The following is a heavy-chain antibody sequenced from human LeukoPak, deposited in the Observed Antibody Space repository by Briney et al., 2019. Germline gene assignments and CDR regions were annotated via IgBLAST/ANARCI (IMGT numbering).Heavy chain of an antibody. CDR1: GGSISSGGYY. V-gene: IGHV4-30-2*01. D-gene: IGHD6-19*01. CDR2: IYHSGST. CDR3: ARSGSSGWYGVFDY. J-gene: IGHJ4*02. Sequence: SQTLSLTCTVSGGSISSGGYYWSWIRQPPGKGLEWIGYIYHSGSTYYNPSLKSRVTISVDRSKNQFSLKLSSVTAADTAVYYCARSGSSGWYGVFDYWGQGTLVTVSS.